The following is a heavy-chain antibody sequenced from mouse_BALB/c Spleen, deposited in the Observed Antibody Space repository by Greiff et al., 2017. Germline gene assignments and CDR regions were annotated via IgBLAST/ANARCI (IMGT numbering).Heavy chain of an antibody. CDR2: IWGDGST. D-gene: IGHD4-1*01. V-gene: IGHV2-6-7*01. CDR3: ARDRGSGRVNYFDY. CDR1: GFSLTGYG. J-gene: IGHJ2*01. Sequence: QVQLKESGPGLVAPSQSLSITCTVSGFSLTGYGVNWVRQPPGKGLEWLGMIWGDGSTDYNSALKSRLSISKDNSKSQVFLKMNSLQTDDTARYYCARDRGSGRVNYFDYWGQGTTLTVSS.